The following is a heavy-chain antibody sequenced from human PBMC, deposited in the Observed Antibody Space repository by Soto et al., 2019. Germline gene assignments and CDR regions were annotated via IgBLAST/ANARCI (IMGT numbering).Heavy chain of an antibody. CDR2: INHSGST. CDR3: ARGPHIAVAGTFDY. Sequence: SETLSLTCAVYGGSFSGYYWSWIRQPPGKGLEWIGEINHSGSTNYNPSLKSRVTISVDTSKNQFSLKLSSVTAADTAVYYCARGPHIAVAGTFDYWGQGTLVTVSS. D-gene: IGHD6-19*01. J-gene: IGHJ4*02. V-gene: IGHV4-34*01. CDR1: GGSFSGYY.